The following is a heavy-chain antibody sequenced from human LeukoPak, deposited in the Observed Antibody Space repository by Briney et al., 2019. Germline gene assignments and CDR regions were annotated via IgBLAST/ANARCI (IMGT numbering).Heavy chain of an antibody. CDR2: ISSSSSTI. CDR3: ARHPGLLFFTYYFDY. V-gene: IGHV3-48*01. J-gene: IGHJ4*02. Sequence: GGSLRLSCAASGFTFSSYSMNWVRQAPGKGLEWVSYISSSSSTIYYADSVKGRFTISRDNAKNSLYLQMNGLRAEDTAVYYCARHPGLLFFTYYFDYWGQGTLVTVSS. D-gene: IGHD2-21*01. CDR1: GFTFSSYS.